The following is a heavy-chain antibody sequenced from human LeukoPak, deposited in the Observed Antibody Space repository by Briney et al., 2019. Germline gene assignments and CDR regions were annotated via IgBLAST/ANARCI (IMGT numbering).Heavy chain of an antibody. Sequence: GGSLRLFCAASGFTFSIYSMSWVPQAPGKGLEWVSAITCSGGSTYYADSVKGRFTISRDNSKNTLYLQMNSLRAEDTAVYYCAKDGLYYYGSGSYSDYWGQGTLVTVSS. CDR1: GFTFSIYS. CDR3: AKDGLYYYGSGSYSDY. V-gene: IGHV3-23*01. J-gene: IGHJ4*02. CDR2: ITCSGGST. D-gene: IGHD3-10*01.